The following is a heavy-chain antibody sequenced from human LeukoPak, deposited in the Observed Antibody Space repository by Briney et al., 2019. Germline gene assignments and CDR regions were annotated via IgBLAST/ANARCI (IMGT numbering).Heavy chain of an antibody. Sequence: GGSLRLSCAASGFTFSSYAMSWVRQAPGKGLEWVSAISGSGGSTYYADSVKGRFTISRDNSKNTLYLQMNSLRAEDTAVHYCAKVRGSYYDRQGYWGQGTLVTVSS. CDR1: GFTFSSYA. J-gene: IGHJ4*02. D-gene: IGHD1-26*01. CDR3: AKVRGSYYDRQGY. CDR2: ISGSGGST. V-gene: IGHV3-23*01.